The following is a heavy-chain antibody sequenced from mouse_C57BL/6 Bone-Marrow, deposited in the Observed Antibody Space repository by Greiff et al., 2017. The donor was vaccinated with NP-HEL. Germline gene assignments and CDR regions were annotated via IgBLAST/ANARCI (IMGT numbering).Heavy chain of an antibody. CDR1: GYAFTNYL. CDR2: INPGSGGT. CDR3: ASWGYDYDDWFAY. D-gene: IGHD2-4*01. Sequence: QVQLQQSGAELVRPGTSVKVSCKASGYAFTNYLIEWVKQRPGQGLEWIGVINPGSGGTNYNEKFKGKATLTADKSSSTAYMQLSSLTSEDSAVYFCASWGYDYDDWFAYWGQGTLVTVSA. J-gene: IGHJ3*01. V-gene: IGHV1-54*01.